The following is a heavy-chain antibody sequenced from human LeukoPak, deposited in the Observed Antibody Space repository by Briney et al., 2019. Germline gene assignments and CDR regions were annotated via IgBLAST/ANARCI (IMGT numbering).Heavy chain of an antibody. CDR2: IIPIFGTA. CDR3: ARDGYCSSTSCYILGGWFDP. J-gene: IGHJ5*02. V-gene: IGHV1-69*05. D-gene: IGHD2-2*03. CDR1: GGTSSRYA. Sequence: GASVKVSCKASGGTSSRYAISWVRQAPGQGLEWMGGIIPIFGTANYAQKFQGRVTITTDESTSTAYMELSSLRSEDTAVYYCARDGYCSSTSCYILGGWFDPWGQGTLVTVSS.